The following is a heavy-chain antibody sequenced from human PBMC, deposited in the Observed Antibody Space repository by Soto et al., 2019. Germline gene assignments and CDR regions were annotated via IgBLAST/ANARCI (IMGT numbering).Heavy chain of an antibody. CDR1: GYTFTSYA. CDR3: AREQSGEIMTMTDAFDI. Sequence: QVQLVQSGAEVQKPGASVKVSCKASGYTFTSYAIHWVRQAPGPRLEWMGWINAGNGNTQYSQKFQGRVTITRVTSASIAYMEVSSLRSEDTALYYCAREQSGEIMTMTDAFDIWGQGTMVTVSS. CDR2: INAGNGNT. D-gene: IGHD3-16*01. J-gene: IGHJ3*02. V-gene: IGHV1-3*01.